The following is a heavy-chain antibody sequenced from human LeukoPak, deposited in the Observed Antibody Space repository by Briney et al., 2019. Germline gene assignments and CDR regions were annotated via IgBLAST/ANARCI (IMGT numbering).Heavy chain of an antibody. Sequence: PSETLSLTCTVSGGSISSSSYYWGWIRQPPGKGLEWIGSIYYSGSTYYNPSLKSRVTISVDTSKNQFSLKLSSVTAADTAVYYCARQSRSGGSFRKALGGYFDYWGQGTLVTVSS. CDR3: ARQSRSGGSFRKALGGYFDY. CDR2: IYYSGST. D-gene: IGHD2-15*01. J-gene: IGHJ4*02. CDR1: GGSISSSSYY. V-gene: IGHV4-39*01.